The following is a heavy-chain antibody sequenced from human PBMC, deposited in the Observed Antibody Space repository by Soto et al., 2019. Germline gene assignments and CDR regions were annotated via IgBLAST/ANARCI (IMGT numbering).Heavy chain of an antibody. V-gene: IGHV4-59*01. J-gene: IGHJ4*02. D-gene: IGHD2-2*01. CDR2: LYYSGST. CDR1: GGSISSYC. Sequence: SETLSLTCTVSGGSISSYCWSWIRQPPGKGLECIGYLYYSGSTNYNPSLKSRVTISVDTSKNQFSLKLSSVTAADTAVYYCAREAPYCSGNSCQGEFFDYWGQGTLVTVSS. CDR3: AREAPYCSGNSCQGEFFDY.